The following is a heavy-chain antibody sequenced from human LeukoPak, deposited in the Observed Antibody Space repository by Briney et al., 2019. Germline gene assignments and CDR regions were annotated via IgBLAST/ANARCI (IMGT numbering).Heavy chain of an antibody. CDR1: GFTFSSYG. CDR3: ARDPGDYGDYYYYMDV. V-gene: IGHV3-30*05. CDR2: ISYDGSNK. J-gene: IGHJ6*03. Sequence: GRSLRLSCAASGFTFSSYGMHWVRQAPGKGLEWVAVISYDGSNKYYADSVKGRFTISRDNSKNTLYLQMNSLRAEDTAVYYCARDPGDYGDYYYYMDVWGKGTTVTVSS. D-gene: IGHD4-17*01.